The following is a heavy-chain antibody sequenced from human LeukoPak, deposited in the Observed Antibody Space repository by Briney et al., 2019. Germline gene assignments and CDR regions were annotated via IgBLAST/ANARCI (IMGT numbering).Heavy chain of an antibody. CDR3: ARGRISGSASYGH. CDR2: INHSGST. V-gene: IGHV4-34*01. Sequence: SETLSLTCAVYGGSFSGYYWSWIRQPPGKGLEWIGGINHSGSTNYNPSLKSRVAISVDTSKNQFSLKLSSVTAADTAVYYCARGRISGSASYGHWGQGTLVTVSS. J-gene: IGHJ4*02. D-gene: IGHD3-10*01. CDR1: GGSFSGYY.